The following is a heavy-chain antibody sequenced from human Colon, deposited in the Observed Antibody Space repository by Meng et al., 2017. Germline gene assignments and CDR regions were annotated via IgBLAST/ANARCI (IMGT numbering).Heavy chain of an antibody. D-gene: IGHD4-17*01. CDR3: ASLSPPVTERWIDP. J-gene: IGHJ5*02. V-gene: IGHV3-74*03. CDR1: GFPFSNYW. Sequence: GGSLRLSCAASGFPFSNYWMNWVRQVPGKGLVWVARIIVDGNSTSYADSVKGRFSMSRDNTKNTLYLQMNSLRPEDTGVYYCASLSPPVTERWIDPWGQGTLVTVSS. CDR2: IIVDGNST.